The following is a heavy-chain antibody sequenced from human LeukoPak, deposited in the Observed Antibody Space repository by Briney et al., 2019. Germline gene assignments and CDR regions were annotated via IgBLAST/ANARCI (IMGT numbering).Heavy chain of an antibody. CDR3: VKQWLLRGGYYFDY. CDR1: GFTFSSYG. J-gene: IGHJ4*02. V-gene: IGHV3-30*02. D-gene: IGHD6-19*01. Sequence: GGSLRFSCAASGFTFSSYGMHWVRQAPGKGLEWVSFIRYDGSNKYYAESVKGRFTISRDNSKNTLYLQMTDLRAEDTAIYYCVKQWLLRGGYYFDYWGQGTMVTVSS. CDR2: IRYDGSNK.